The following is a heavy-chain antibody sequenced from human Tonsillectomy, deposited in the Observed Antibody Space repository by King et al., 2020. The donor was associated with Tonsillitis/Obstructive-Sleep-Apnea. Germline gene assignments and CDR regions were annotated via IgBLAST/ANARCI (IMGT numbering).Heavy chain of an antibody. J-gene: IGHJ6*03. D-gene: IGHD3-10*01. CDR2: ISGDGGYI. Sequence: EVQLVESGGGLVKPGGSLRLSCAASGFSFSAYAMTWVRRAPGKGLEWVSSISGDGGYIYYADSVRGRFTISIDNAKNSLYLQMDSLRAEDTAVYYCARPSYGSGVYYYFYMDVWGKGTTVAVS. CDR1: GFSFSAYA. CDR3: ARPSYGSGVYYYFYMDV. V-gene: IGHV3-21*01.